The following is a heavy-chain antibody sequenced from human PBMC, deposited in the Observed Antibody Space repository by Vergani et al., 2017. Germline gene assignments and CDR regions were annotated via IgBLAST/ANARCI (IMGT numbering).Heavy chain of an antibody. V-gene: IGHV3-33*01. J-gene: IGHJ5*02. D-gene: IGHD1-14*01. CDR2: TWYDGNNK. Sequence: QVQLVESGGGVVQPGRSLILSCAASGFTFNQYGMHWVRQAPGKGLEWVAVTWYDGNNKQYADSVKGRFTISRDNSKSTMYLQMNSLRDEDTGLYYCARDLRLLYNRFDPWGQGTLVTVSS. CDR3: ARDLRLLYNRFDP. CDR1: GFTFNQYG.